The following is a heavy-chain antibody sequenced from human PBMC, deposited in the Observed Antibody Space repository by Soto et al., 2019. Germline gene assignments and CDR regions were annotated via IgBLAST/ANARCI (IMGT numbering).Heavy chain of an antibody. J-gene: IGHJ4*02. CDR3: AKDLGSGGSRGDY. D-gene: IGHD2-15*01. V-gene: IGHV3-23*01. CDR1: GFTFSSYP. Sequence: GGSLRLSCAASGFTFSSYPMSWVRQAPGKGREWVSAISGSGGSTYYADSVKGRFTISRDNSKNTLYLQMNSLRAEDTAVYYCAKDLGSGGSRGDYWGQGTLVTVSS. CDR2: ISGSGGST.